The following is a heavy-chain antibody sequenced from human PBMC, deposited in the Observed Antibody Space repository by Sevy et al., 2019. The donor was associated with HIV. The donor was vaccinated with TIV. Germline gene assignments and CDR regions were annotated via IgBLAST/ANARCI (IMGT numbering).Heavy chain of an antibody. CDR2: IYYSGST. Sequence: SETLSLTCTVSGGSISSYYWSWIRQPPGKGLEWIGYIYYSGSTNYNPSLKRRVTISVDTSKNQFSLKVSSVTAADTAVYYCARDTKRFLEWFPNYYYYYGMDVWGQGTTVTVSS. V-gene: IGHV4-59*01. CDR1: GGSISSYY. D-gene: IGHD3-3*01. J-gene: IGHJ6*02. CDR3: ARDTKRFLEWFPNYYYYYGMDV.